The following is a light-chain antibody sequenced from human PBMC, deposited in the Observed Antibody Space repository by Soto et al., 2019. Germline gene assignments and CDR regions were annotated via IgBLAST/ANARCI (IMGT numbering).Light chain of an antibody. J-gene: IGKJ1*01. CDR1: QSLLHRNGNNY. CDR3: VPALQSPRT. CDR2: LGS. Sequence: DIVMTQSQLSLPVTPGEQASISCRSSQSLLHRNGNNYLDCYLQKPGQSPLLLIYLGSNRASGVPDRFSVSGSVTDYTSKISRVVAEDGGVYYDVPALQSPRTFGRGNKVEIK. V-gene: IGKV2-28*01.